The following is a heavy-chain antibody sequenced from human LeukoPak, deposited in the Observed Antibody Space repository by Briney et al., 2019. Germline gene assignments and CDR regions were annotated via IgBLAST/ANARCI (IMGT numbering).Heavy chain of an antibody. CDR1: GGSISSYY. CDR2: IYYSGST. D-gene: IGHD6-13*01. J-gene: IGHJ4*02. CDR3: ARHPIDSSSWYSYYYDY. Sequence: SETLSLTCTVSGGSISSYYWSWIRQPPGKGLEWIGYIYYSGSTNYNPSLKSRVTISVDTSKNQFSLKLSSVTAADTAVYYCARHPIDSSSWYSYYYDYWGQGTLVTVSS. V-gene: IGHV4-59*08.